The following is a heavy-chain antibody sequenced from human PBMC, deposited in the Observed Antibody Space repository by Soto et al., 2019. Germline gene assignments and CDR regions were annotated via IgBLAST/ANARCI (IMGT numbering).Heavy chain of an antibody. CDR1: GYTFTTYG. J-gene: IGHJ4*02. CDR2: ISPYNGDT. CDR3: GRGPYGDYGDY. Sequence: QVQLVQSGADVKKPGASVKVSCKASGYTFTTYGITWVRQTPGQGLEWMGWISPYNGDTYSAQKHQGRVTMTTDTPPTKPYRELRNLRSNDRAINYWGRGPYGDYGDYWGQGTLVSVSS. D-gene: IGHD4-17*01. V-gene: IGHV1-18*01.